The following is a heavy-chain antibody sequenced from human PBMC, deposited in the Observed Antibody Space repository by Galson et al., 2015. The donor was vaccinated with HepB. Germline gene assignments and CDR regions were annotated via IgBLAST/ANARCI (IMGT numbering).Heavy chain of an antibody. CDR2: IYYIGST. V-gene: IGHV4-59*01. D-gene: IGHD1-1*01. Sequence: SETLSLTCTDSGGSMSSYYWSWIRQPPGKGLEWIGYIYYIGSTNYNSSLKSRVTISVDTSKNQSSLKLSSVTAADTAVYYCARVPYNWNDEGNAFDIWGQGTMVTVSS. J-gene: IGHJ3*02. CDR1: GGSMSSYY. CDR3: ARVPYNWNDEGNAFDI.